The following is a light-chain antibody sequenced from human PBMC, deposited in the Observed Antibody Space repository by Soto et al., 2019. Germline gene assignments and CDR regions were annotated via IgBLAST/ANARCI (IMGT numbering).Light chain of an antibody. J-gene: IGKJ1*01. CDR1: QGIRND. Sequence: AIQMTQSPSSLSASVGDRVTIICRASQGIRNDLGWYQQRPGKAPKLLIYATSNLQSGVPSRFSGSGSGTDFTVTISSLQTEDFATYYCLQDYSYPRTFGQGTKVEI. V-gene: IGKV1-6*01. CDR3: LQDYSYPRT. CDR2: ATS.